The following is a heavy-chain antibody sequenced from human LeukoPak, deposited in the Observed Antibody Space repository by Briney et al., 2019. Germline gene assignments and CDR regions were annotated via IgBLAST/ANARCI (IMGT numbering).Heavy chain of an antibody. D-gene: IGHD2-15*01. CDR1: GFTFSSYG. J-gene: IGHJ6*02. CDR2: ISYDGSNK. CDR3: AKSDGYCSGGSCYNYYYYGMDV. V-gene: IGHV3-30*18. Sequence: GGSLRLSCAASGFTFSSYGMHWVRQAPGKGLEWVAVISYDGSNKYYADSVKGRFTISRDNSKNTLYLQMNSLRAEDTAVYYCAKSDGYCSGGSCYNYYYYGMDVWGQGTTVTVSS.